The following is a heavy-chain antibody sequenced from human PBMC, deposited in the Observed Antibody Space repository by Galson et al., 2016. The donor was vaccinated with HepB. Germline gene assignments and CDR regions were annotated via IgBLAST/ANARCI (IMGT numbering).Heavy chain of an antibody. V-gene: IGHV1-24*01. D-gene: IGHD3-22*01. CDR2: FNPEDGET. CDR3: GTVDHYYDSGGYRRFDY. CDR1: GYTLTKLS. J-gene: IGHJ4*02. Sequence: SVKVSCKVSGYTLTKLSMHWVRQAPGKGLEWMGGFNPEDGETIYAQKFQGRVTMTEDTSTDTAYMELSSLRSEDTAVYYRGTVDHYYDSGGYRRFDYWGQGTLVTVSS.